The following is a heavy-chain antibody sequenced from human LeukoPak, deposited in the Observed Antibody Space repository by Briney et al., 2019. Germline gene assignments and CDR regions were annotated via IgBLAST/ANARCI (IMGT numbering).Heavy chain of an antibody. CDR1: GGSISSYY. D-gene: IGHD7-27*01. Sequence: SETLSLTCTVSGGSISSYYWSWIRQPPGKGLEWIGYIYYSGSTNYNPSLKSRVTISVDTSKNQFSLKLSSVTAADTAVYYCARTVTGDRRFDYWGQGTLVTVSS. CDR3: ARTVTGDRRFDY. V-gene: IGHV4-59*08. J-gene: IGHJ4*02. CDR2: IYYSGST.